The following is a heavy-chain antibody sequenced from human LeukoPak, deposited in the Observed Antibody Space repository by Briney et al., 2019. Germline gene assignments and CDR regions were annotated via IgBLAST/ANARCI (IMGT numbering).Heavy chain of an antibody. D-gene: IGHD3-3*01. CDR2: ISSSSSYI. Sequence: GGSLRLSCAASGFTFSSYSMNWVRQAPGKGLEWVSSISSSSSYIYYADSVKGRFTISRDNAKNSLYLQMNSLRAEDTAVYYCARDWVGYGRITIFGVVTDPPDYWGQGTLVTVSS. CDR1: GFTFSSYS. CDR3: ARDWVGYGRITIFGVVTDPPDY. J-gene: IGHJ4*02. V-gene: IGHV3-21*01.